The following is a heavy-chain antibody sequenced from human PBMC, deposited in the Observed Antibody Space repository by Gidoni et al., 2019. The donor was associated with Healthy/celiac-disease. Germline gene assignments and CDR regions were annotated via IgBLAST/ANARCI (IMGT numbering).Heavy chain of an antibody. J-gene: IGHJ4*02. CDR1: GFTFSSYS. Sequence: EVQLVESGGGLVKPGGSLRLSCAASGFTFSSYSMNWVRQAPGKGLEWVSSISSSSSYIYYADSVKGRFTISRDNAKNSLYLQMNSLRAEDTAVYYCARDPAPGGLPYYFDYWGQGTLVTVSS. D-gene: IGHD3-16*01. V-gene: IGHV3-21*01. CDR2: ISSSSSYI. CDR3: ARDPAPGGLPYYFDY.